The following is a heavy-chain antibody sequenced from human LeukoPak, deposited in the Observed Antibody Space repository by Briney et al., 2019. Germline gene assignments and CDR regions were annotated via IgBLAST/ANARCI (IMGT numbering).Heavy chain of an antibody. CDR3: ARDNLVVAATLHYYYGMDV. CDR1: GYTFTSYY. J-gene: IGHJ6*02. CDR2: INPSGGST. Sequence: ASVKVSCKASGYTFTSYYMHWVRQAPGQGLEWMGIINPSGGSTSYAQKFRGRVTMTRDTSTSTVYMELSSLRSEDTAVYYCARDNLVVAATLHYYYGMDVWGQGTTVTVS. D-gene: IGHD2-15*01. V-gene: IGHV1-46*01.